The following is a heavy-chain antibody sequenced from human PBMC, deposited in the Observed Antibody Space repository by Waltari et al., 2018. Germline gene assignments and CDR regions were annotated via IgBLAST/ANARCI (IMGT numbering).Heavy chain of an antibody. D-gene: IGHD5-18*01. CDR1: GFTFSSYW. V-gene: IGHV3-7*01. J-gene: IGHJ4*02. CDR2: RKQDGSEK. CDR3: ARDLRAQYSYDLPDY. Sequence: EVQLVESGGGLVQPGGSLRLSCAASGFTFSSYWMSWVRQAPGKGLEWVANRKQDGSEKYYVDSVKGRFTISRDNAKNSLYLQMNSLRAEDTAVYYCARDLRAQYSYDLPDYWGQGTLVTVSS.